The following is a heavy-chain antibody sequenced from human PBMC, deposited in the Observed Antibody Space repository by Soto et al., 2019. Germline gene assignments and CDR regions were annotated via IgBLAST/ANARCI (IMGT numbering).Heavy chain of an antibody. CDR2: INPNSGGT. D-gene: IGHD2-8*01. CDR1: GYTFTGYY. V-gene: IGHV1-2*02. J-gene: IGHJ4*02. CDR3: ARDPAPFGTIGLMVD. Sequence: ASVKVSCKASGYTFTGYYMHWVRQAPGQGLEWMGWINPNSGGTNYAQKFQGRVTMTRDTSISTAYMELSRLRSDDTAVYYCARDPAPFGTIGLMVDWGQGTLVTVSS.